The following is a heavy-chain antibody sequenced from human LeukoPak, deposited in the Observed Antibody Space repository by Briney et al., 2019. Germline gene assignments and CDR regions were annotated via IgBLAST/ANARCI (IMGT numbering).Heavy chain of an antibody. V-gene: IGHV3-74*01. CDR3: ARDRYVVVVPAARFDY. J-gene: IGHJ4*02. D-gene: IGHD2-2*01. Sequence: PGGSLRLSCAASGFTFSSYWMHWVRQAPGKGLVWVSRINTDGSSTSYADSVKGRFTISRDNAKNSLYLQMNSLRAEDTAVYYCARDRYVVVVPAARFDYWGQGTLVTVSS. CDR1: GFTFSSYW. CDR2: INTDGSST.